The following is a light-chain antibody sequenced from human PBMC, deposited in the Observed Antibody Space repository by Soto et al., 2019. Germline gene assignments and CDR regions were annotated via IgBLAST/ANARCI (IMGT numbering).Light chain of an antibody. J-gene: IGKJ1*01. CDR1: QSMSSY. CDR2: AAS. V-gene: IGKV1-39*01. Sequence: DIQRTQSPSSLSASVGDRVTITCRASQSMSSYLKWYQQKPGKAPKLLIYAASSLQSGIPCRFSGSGSGTDFTLTISSLQPEDVATYYCQHSYSTSQRAVGQGTKVETK. CDR3: QHSYSTSQRA.